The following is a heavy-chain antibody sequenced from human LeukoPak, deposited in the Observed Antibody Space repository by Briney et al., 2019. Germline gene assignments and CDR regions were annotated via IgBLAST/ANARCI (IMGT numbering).Heavy chain of an antibody. Sequence: ASVKVSCKVSGYTLTESSMHWVRHAPGKRRERIGGFAPEAGETIYAQKFQGRVTMTEDTSTDTAYMELSSLRSEDTAVYYCATTLGYCSSTSCYQNWFDPWGQGTLVTVSS. D-gene: IGHD2-2*01. CDR1: GYTLTESS. J-gene: IGHJ5*02. CDR2: FAPEAGET. CDR3: ATTLGYCSSTSCYQNWFDP. V-gene: IGHV1-24*01.